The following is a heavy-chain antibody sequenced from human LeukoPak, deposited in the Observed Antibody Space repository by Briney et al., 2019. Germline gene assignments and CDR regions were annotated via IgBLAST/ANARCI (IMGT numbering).Heavy chain of an antibody. Sequence: PSETLSLACTVSGGSISSGGYYWSWIRQHPGKGLEWIGYIYYSGSTYYNPSLKSRVTISVDTSKNQFSLKLSSVTAADTAVYYCARAAARTAPDYWGQGTLVTVSS. V-gene: IGHV4-31*03. CDR1: GGSISSGGYY. CDR3: ARAAARTAPDY. J-gene: IGHJ4*02. CDR2: IYYSGST. D-gene: IGHD2-15*01.